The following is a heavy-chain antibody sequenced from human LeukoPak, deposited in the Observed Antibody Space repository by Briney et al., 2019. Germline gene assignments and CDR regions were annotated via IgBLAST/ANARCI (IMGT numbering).Heavy chain of an antibody. D-gene: IGHD3-10*01. CDR1: GFTLSSYA. CDR2: ISGSGGST. V-gene: IGHV3-23*01. CDR3: AKDTRGSDGFDY. Sequence: GGSLRLSCAASGFTLSSYAMSWVRQAPGKGLEWVSAISGSGGSTYYADSVKGRFTISRDNSKNTLYLQMNSLRAEDTAVYYCAKDTRGSDGFDYWGQGTLVTVSS. J-gene: IGHJ4*02.